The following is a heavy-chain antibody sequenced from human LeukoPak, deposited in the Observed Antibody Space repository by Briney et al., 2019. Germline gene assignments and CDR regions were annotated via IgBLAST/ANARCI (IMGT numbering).Heavy chain of an antibody. D-gene: IGHD1-14*01. J-gene: IGHJ4*02. CDR1: GFIFTDSW. CDR2: IRHDGSQT. Sequence: GGSLRLSCAASGFIFTDSWMSWVRQAPGKGLEWVANIRHDGSQTYYLDSVKGRFTISRDNAKNEVYLEMNNLRGADTAVYYCATGANLFQFWGQGTLVTVSS. V-gene: IGHV3-7*01. CDR3: ATGANLFQF.